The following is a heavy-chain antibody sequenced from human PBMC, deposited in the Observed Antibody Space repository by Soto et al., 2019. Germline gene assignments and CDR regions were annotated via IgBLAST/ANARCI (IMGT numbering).Heavy chain of an antibody. CDR1: GDTFSDSA. CDR2: IRSKANNYAT. Sequence: PGGSLRLSCVASGDTFSDSAMHWVRQASGKGLEWVGRIRSKANNYATVYAASVKGRFTISRDDSKNTAYLQMNSLKTEDTAVYYCARLWSAREPNFDSWGQGTLVTVSS. CDR3: ARLWSAREPNFDS. V-gene: IGHV3-73*01. J-gene: IGHJ4*02. D-gene: IGHD1-26*01.